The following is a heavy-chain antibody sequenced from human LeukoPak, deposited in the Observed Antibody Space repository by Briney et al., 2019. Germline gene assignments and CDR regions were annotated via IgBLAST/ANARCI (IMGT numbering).Heavy chain of an antibody. CDR1: GLTHRSHC. D-gene: IGHD3-16*02. V-gene: IGHV3-21*01. CDR3: ARVNDDYVWGSYRYTEESDY. Sequence: GVSLRLLCAACGLTHRSHCMEWVRHAPGKAWVEGSSISSSRSHIYYADSVKGRFNISRDNAKNSLYLQMNSLRAEDTAVYYCARVNDDYVWGSYRYTEESDYWGQGTLVTVSS. J-gene: IGHJ4*02. CDR2: ISSSRSHI.